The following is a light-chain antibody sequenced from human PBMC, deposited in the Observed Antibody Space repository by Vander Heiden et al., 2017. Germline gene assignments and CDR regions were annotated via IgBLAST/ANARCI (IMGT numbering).Light chain of an antibody. V-gene: IGLV2-11*01. CDR1: SSDVGGYNY. CDR2: DVT. J-gene: IGLJ2*01. Sequence: QSALTQPRSVSGSPGQSVTMSCTGTSSDVGGYNYVSWYQPPPGKAPKVMIYDVTQRSSGVPDRFSGSKSGNTASLTISGLQAEDEADYYCCSYAGSLVVFGGGTKLTVL. CDR3: CSYAGSLVV.